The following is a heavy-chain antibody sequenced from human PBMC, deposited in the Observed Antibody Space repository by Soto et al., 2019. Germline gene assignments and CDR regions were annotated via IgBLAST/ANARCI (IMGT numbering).Heavy chain of an antibody. CDR3: AKESSGSSVRGVDYYYGMDV. J-gene: IGHJ6*02. CDR1: GFTFSSYA. Sequence: PGGSLRLSWAASGFTFSSYAMSWVRQAPGKGLEWVSAISGSGGSTYYADSVKGRFTISRDNSKNTLYLQMNSLRAEDTAVYYCAKESSGSSVRGVDYYYGMDVWGQGTTVTVSS. V-gene: IGHV3-23*01. CDR2: ISGSGGST. D-gene: IGHD6-6*01.